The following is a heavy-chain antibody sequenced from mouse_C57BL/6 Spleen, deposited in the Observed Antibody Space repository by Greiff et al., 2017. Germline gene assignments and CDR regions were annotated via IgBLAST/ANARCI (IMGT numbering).Heavy chain of an antibody. J-gene: IGHJ1*03. CDR3: AKGRYLDV. CDR1: GFSLTSYC. Sequence: QVQLQQSGPGLVAPSQSLSITCTVSGFSLTSYCVSWVRQPPGKGLEWLGVIWGDGSTHYHPALISRLCISKDNSKSQVFKKLNRQQTDDTATYYCAKGRYLDVWGTGTTVTVSS. CDR2: IWGDGST. V-gene: IGHV2-3*01.